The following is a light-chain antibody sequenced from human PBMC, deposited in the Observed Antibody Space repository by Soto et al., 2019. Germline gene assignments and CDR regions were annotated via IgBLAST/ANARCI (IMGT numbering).Light chain of an antibody. Sequence: EIVMTQSPATLSVSPGERATLSCRASQSVGSHLAWYQQKPGQAPRLLIYGASTRATGIPARFSGNGSGTQFTLTLSSLQSEDFAVYYCQQYIDWPKTFGQGTKVDIK. CDR3: QQYIDWPKT. V-gene: IGKV3-15*01. CDR1: QSVGSH. J-gene: IGKJ1*01. CDR2: GAS.